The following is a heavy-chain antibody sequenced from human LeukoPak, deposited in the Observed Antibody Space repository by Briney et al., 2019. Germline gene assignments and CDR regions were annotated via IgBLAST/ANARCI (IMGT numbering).Heavy chain of an antibody. CDR1: GFTFTSYA. CDR2: ISGNGGST. Sequence: PGGSLRLSCSGSGFTFTSYAMHWVRQAPGKGLEYVSSISGNGGSTYYADSVNGRFTISRDNSKNQVYLRMSSLRDDDTAFYYCVKGGLYSGDYYGHWGQGTLVTVSS. V-gene: IGHV3-64D*06. J-gene: IGHJ4*02. CDR3: VKGGLYSGDYYGH. D-gene: IGHD1-26*01.